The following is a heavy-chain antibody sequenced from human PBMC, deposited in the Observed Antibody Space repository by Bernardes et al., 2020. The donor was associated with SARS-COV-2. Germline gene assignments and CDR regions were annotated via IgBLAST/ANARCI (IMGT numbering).Heavy chain of an antibody. CDR3: ARAPGGAQAVLFYYYYYGMDV. CDR1: GFTFSDYY. D-gene: IGHD2-21*01. Sequence: GGSLRLSCVASGFTFSDYYMSWIRQAPGKGLEWFSYISSSSSYTNYADSVKGRFTISRDNAKNSLYLQMNSLRAEDTAVYYCARAPGGAQAVLFYYYYYGMDVWGQGTTVTVSS. J-gene: IGHJ6*02. CDR2: ISSSSSYT. V-gene: IGHV3-11*06.